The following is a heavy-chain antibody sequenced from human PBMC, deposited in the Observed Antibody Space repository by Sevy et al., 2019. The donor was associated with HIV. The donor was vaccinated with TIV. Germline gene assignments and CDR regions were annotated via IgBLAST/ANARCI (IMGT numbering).Heavy chain of an antibody. CDR2: TYYRSKWYK. V-gene: IGHV6-1*01. CDR1: GDSVCSNSAA. CDR3: ARVRVAAVGATMDYYYMDV. J-gene: IGHJ6*03. D-gene: IGHD1-26*01. Sequence: QSQTLSLTCAISGDSVCSNSAAWNWIRQSPSRGLEWLGRTYYRSKWYKEYAVSVKSRITINPDTSKSQFSLQLNSVTPEDTAVYYCARVRVAAVGATMDYYYMDVWGKGTTVTVSS.